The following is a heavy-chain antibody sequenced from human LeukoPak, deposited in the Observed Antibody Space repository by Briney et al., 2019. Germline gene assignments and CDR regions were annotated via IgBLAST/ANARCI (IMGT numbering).Heavy chain of an antibody. J-gene: IGHJ4*02. Sequence: SETLSLTCSVSGASIGCSSHYWAWIRQPPGKGPEWIGSIYYSGSTYYNPSLKSRVTISVDTSQNQFSLKVTFLTVADTAVYYCATLTTMSTWGQGTLVTVSS. V-gene: IGHV4-39*01. CDR3: ATLTTMST. D-gene: IGHD4-17*01. CDR2: IYYSGST. CDR1: GASIGCSSHY.